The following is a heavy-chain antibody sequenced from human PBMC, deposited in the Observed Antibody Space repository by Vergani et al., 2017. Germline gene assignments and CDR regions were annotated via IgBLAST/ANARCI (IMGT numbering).Heavy chain of an antibody. D-gene: IGHD3-10*01. CDR3: ARDSWTSELRGVYWFDT. J-gene: IGHJ5*02. CDR1: GRSITSGSFY. Sequence: QVQLHESGPGLVKPSQTLSLTCTVPGRSITSGSFYWSWIRQPAGKGLDWIGRIHSSGTTNYNPPLKSRVPLSVDTSKNHLSLRMTSVTAADTAVYYCARDSWTSELRGVYWFDTWGQGTLVSVSS. CDR2: IHSSGTT. V-gene: IGHV4-61*02.